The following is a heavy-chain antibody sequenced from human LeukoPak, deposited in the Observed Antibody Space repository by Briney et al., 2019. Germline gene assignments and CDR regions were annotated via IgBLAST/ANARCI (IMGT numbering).Heavy chain of an antibody. CDR3: ARGGYNYGVDY. CDR2: IYHSGST. V-gene: IGHV4-30-2*01. CDR1: GGSISSGGYS. J-gene: IGHJ4*02. D-gene: IGHD5-18*01. Sequence: SETLSLTCAVSGGSISSGGYSWSWIRQPPGKGLEWIGYIYHSGSTYYNPSLTSRVTISVDRSKNQFSLKLSSVTAADTAVYYCARGGYNYGVDYWGQGTLVTVSS.